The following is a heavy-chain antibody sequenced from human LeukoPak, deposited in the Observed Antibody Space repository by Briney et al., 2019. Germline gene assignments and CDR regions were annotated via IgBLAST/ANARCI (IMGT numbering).Heavy chain of an antibody. CDR2: IYYTGT. Sequence: SETLSLTCTVSGGSVSDYYWSWIRQSPGKGLEWIGYIYYTGTSYNPSLKSRVTISADTSKNQFSLKLSSVTAADTAVYYCARHSSYYYDSSGSRYFDLWGRGTLVTVSS. CDR3: ARHSSYYYDSSGSRYFDL. D-gene: IGHD3-22*01. CDR1: GGSVSDYY. V-gene: IGHV4-59*08. J-gene: IGHJ2*01.